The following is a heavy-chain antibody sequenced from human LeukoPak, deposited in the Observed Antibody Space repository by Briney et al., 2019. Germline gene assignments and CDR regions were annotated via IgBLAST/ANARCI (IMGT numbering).Heavy chain of an antibody. CDR2: ISSSSSNI. Sequence: GGSLRLSCAASGFTFSRYIMNWVRQAPGKGLEWVSSISSSSSNIYYADSVKGRFTISRDNAQNSVYLQMDSLRAEDTAVYYCARDREYGSAPDAFYIWGQGTMVTVSS. J-gene: IGHJ3*02. V-gene: IGHV3-21*01. CDR3: ARDREYGSAPDAFYI. D-gene: IGHD3-10*01. CDR1: GFTFSRYI.